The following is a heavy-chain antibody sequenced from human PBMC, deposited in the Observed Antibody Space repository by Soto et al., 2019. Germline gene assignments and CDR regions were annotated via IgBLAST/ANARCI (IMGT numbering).Heavy chain of an antibody. J-gene: IGHJ5*02. CDR1: GFTFSSYD. Sequence: GGSLRLSCAASGFTFSSYDMHWVRQATGKGLEWVSAIGTASDTFYPDSVKGRFTISRENAKNSLYLQMNSLRAGDTAVYYCARAVVSCSGGSCHNWFDPWGQGTLVTVSS. CDR3: ARAVVSCSGGSCHNWFDP. D-gene: IGHD2-15*01. CDR2: IGTASDT. V-gene: IGHV3-13*01.